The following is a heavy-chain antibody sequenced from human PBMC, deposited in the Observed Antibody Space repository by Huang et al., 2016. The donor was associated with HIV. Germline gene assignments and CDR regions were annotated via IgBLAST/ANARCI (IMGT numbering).Heavy chain of an antibody. J-gene: IGHJ4*02. D-gene: IGHD3-9*01. V-gene: IGHV1-24*01. Sequence: QVQLVQSRAEVKKPGASVKGSCKVSEYTLTELSLHRVRQPPGKGLEWMGGFDPEIGETIYAQKVQGRVTMTEDTSTETAFMELSGLRPEDTAVYYWATGFDVFFDFWGQGTLVTVSS. CDR3: ATGFDVFFDF. CDR2: FDPEIGET. CDR1: EYTLTELS.